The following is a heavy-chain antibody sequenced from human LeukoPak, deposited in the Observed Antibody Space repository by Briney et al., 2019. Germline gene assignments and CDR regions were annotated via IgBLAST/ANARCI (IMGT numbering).Heavy chain of an antibody. CDR2: IYSRGST. J-gene: IGHJ4*02. Sequence: SETLSLTCTVSGGSISTYYWSWIRQPPGKGLEWIGHIYSRGSTNYNPSLGDRVTISVDTSKNQFSLMLNSVTAADTAIYYCGRDQEHTNGRVIGHWGQGTLVTVSS. CDR1: GGSISTYY. D-gene: IGHD2-8*01. CDR3: GRDQEHTNGRVIGH. V-gene: IGHV4-59*01.